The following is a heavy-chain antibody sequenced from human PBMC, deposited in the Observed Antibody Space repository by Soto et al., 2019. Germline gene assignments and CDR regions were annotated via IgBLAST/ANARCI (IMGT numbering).Heavy chain of an antibody. CDR2: ISAYNGNT. CDR1: GYTFTSYG. V-gene: IGHV1-18*01. CDR3: ARDPRYYDCSGYYALWGYYYGMAV. Sequence: ASVKVSCKASGYTFTSYGISWVRQAPGQGLEWMGWISAYNGNTNYAQKLQGRVTMTTDTSTSTAYMELRSLRSDDTAVYYCARDPRYYDCSGYYALWGYYYGMAVWGQGTTVTVSS. J-gene: IGHJ6*02. D-gene: IGHD3-22*01.